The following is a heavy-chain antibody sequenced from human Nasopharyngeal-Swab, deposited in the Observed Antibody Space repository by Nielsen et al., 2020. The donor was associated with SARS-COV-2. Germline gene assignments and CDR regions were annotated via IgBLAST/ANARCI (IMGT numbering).Heavy chain of an antibody. D-gene: IGHD2-2*01. Sequence: WIRQPPGKGLEWIGYIYYSGSTYYNPSLKSRVTISVDTSKNRFSLKLSSVTAADTAVYYCARDAAGYCSSTSCYAGTGMDVWGQGTTVTVSS. CDR3: ARDAAGYCSSTSCYAGTGMDV. CDR2: IYYSGST. J-gene: IGHJ6*02. V-gene: IGHV4-30-4*01.